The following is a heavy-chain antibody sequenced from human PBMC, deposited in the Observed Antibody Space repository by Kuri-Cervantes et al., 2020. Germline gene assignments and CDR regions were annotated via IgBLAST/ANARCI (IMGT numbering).Heavy chain of an antibody. CDR3: AKTPSITGDY. D-gene: IGHD3-10*01. J-gene: IGHJ4*02. CDR1: GFTFSIYG. CDR2: ISYDGSNK. Sequence: GGSLRLSCAASGFTFSIYGMHWVRQAPGKGLEWVAVISYDGSNKYYADSVKGRFTISRDNSKNTLYLQMNSLRAEDTAVYYCAKTPSITGDYWGQGTLVTVSS. V-gene: IGHV3-30*18.